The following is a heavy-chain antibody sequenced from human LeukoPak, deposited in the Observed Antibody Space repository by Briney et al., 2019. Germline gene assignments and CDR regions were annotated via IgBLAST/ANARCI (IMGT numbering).Heavy chain of an antibody. CDR3: ARESVLLWFGELLSRLPYGMDV. CDR2: MNPNSGNT. J-gene: IGHJ6*02. Sequence: ASVKASCKASGGTFSSYAISWVRQAPGQGLEWMGWMNPNSGNTGYAQKFQGRVTMTRNTSISTAYMELSSLRSEDTAVYYCARESVLLWFGELLSRLPYGMDVWGQGTTVTVSS. CDR1: GGTFSSYA. D-gene: IGHD3-10*01. V-gene: IGHV1-8*02.